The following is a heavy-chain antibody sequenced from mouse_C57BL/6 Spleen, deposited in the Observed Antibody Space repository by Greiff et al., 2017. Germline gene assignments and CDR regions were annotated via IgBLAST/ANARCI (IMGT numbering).Heavy chain of an antibody. CDR1: GYTFTSYW. D-gene: IGHD3-2*02. CDR2: IHPNSGST. Sequence: VQLKQPGAELVKPGASVKLSCKASGYTFTSYWMHWVKQRPGQGLEWIGMIHPNSGSTNYNEKFKSKATLTVDKSSSTAYMQLSSLTSEDSAVYYCARKAQAYYAMDYWGQGTSVTVSS. V-gene: IGHV1-64*01. J-gene: IGHJ4*01. CDR3: ARKAQAYYAMDY.